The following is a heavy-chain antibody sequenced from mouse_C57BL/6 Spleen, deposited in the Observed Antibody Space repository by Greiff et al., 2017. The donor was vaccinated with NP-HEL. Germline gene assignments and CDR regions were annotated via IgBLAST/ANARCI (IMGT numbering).Heavy chain of an antibody. D-gene: IGHD3-2*02. CDR1: GYTFTSYG. V-gene: IGHV1-81*01. Sequence: VQLQQSGAELARPGASVKLSCKASGYTFTSYGISWVKQRTGQGLEWIGEIYPRSGNTYYNEKFKGKATLTADKSSSTAYMELRSLTSEDSAVYVCARGGGTAQATDYYAMDYWGQGTSVTVSS. J-gene: IGHJ4*01. CDR2: IYPRSGNT. CDR3: ARGGGTAQATDYYAMDY.